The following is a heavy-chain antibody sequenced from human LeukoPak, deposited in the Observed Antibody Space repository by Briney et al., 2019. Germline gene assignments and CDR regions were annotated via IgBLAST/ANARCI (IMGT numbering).Heavy chain of an antibody. D-gene: IGHD6-19*01. V-gene: IGHV3-23*01. Sequence: PGGSLRLSCAASGFTVSSNYMSWVRQAPGKGLEWVSAISGSGGSTYYADSVKGRFTISRDNSKNTLYLQMNSLRAEDTAVYYCAKGAVSGSGSRFPRNGYFDYWGQGTLVTVSS. CDR2: ISGSGGST. CDR1: GFTVSSNY. CDR3: AKGAVSGSGSRFPRNGYFDY. J-gene: IGHJ4*02.